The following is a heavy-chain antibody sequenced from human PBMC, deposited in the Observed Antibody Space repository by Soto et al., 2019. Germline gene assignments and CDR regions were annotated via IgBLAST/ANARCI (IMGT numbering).Heavy chain of an antibody. D-gene: IGHD2-8*01. J-gene: IGHJ4*02. CDR3: ARDGMYLGYCTNGVCLIDY. Sequence: ASVKVSFKASGYTFTGYYMHWVRQAPGQGLEWMGWINPNSGGTNYAQKFQGRVTMTRDTSISTAYMELSRLRSDDTAVYYCARDGMYLGYCTNGVCLIDYWGQGTLVTVSS. CDR2: INPNSGGT. V-gene: IGHV1-2*02. CDR1: GYTFTGYY.